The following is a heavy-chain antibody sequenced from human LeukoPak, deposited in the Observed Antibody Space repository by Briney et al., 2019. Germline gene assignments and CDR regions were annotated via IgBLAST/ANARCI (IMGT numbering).Heavy chain of an antibody. V-gene: IGHV3-23*01. CDR2: ISGSGGST. J-gene: IGHJ4*02. Sequence: PGGSLRLSCAASGFTFSSYAMSWVRQAPGKGLEWVSAISGSGGSTYYADSVKGRFTISRDNSKNTLYLQMNSLRAEDTAVYYCAKDGKYYYDSSGYYHYWGQGTLVTVSS. D-gene: IGHD3-22*01. CDR1: GFTFSSYA. CDR3: AKDGKYYYDSSGYYHY.